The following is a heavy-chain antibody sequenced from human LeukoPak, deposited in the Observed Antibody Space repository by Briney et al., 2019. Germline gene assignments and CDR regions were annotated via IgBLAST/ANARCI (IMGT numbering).Heavy chain of an antibody. D-gene: IGHD3-22*01. J-gene: IGHJ6*02. CDR2: IGGGGTT. CDR3: ARELYYYDSSGYYRYYYGMDV. Sequence: GGSLRLSCAASGLTFSTYAMRWIRQAPGKGLEWVSSIGGGGTTSYADSVKGRFTISRDNSKNTLYLQMNSLRAEDTAVYYCARELYYYDSSGYYRYYYGMDVWGQGTTVTVSS. CDR1: GLTFSTYA. V-gene: IGHV3-23*01.